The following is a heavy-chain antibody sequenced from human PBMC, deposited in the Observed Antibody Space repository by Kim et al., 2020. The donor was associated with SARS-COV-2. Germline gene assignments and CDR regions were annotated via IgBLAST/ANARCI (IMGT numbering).Heavy chain of an antibody. CDR2: ISSSSSTI. J-gene: IGHJ6*02. CDR3: ARDGYFVVVPAAIRHYYGMDV. D-gene: IGHD2-2*02. CDR1: GFTFSSYS. Sequence: GGSLRLSCAASGFTFSSYSMNWVRQAPGKGLEWVSYISSSSSTIYYADSVKGRFTISRDNAKNSLYLQMNSLRDEDTAVYYCARDGYFVVVPAAIRHYYGMDVWGQGTTVTVSS. V-gene: IGHV3-48*02.